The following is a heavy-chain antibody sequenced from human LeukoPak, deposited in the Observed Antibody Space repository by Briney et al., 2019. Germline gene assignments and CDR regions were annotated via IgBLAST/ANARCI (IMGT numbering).Heavy chain of an antibody. D-gene: IGHD3-3*01. CDR2: IYHSGST. CDR1: GYSISSGYY. V-gene: IGHV4-38-2*02. CDR3: ARVNDFWSGYYLDY. J-gene: IGHJ4*02. Sequence: PSETLSLTCTVSGYSISSGYYWGWIRQPPGKGLGWIGYIYHSGSTYYNPSLKSRVTISVDRSKNQFSLKLSSVTAADTAVYYCARVNDFWSGYYLDYWGQGTLVTVSS.